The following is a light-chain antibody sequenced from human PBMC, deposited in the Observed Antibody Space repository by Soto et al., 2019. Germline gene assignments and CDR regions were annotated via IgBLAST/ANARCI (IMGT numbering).Light chain of an antibody. CDR2: GNT. CDR3: QSYDRSLSGHVV. CDR1: SSNIGAGYD. J-gene: IGLJ2*01. V-gene: IGLV1-40*01. Sequence: QSVLTQPPSVSGAPGQRVTISCTGSSSNIGAGYDVHWYQQLPGTAPKRLIYGNTNRPSGVPERFSGSKSGTSASLDITGLQAEDEAEYYCQSYDRSLSGHVVFGGGTKLTVL.